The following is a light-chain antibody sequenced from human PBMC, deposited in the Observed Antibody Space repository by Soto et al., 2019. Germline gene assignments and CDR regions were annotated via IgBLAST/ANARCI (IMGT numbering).Light chain of an antibody. CDR3: QVWDSYSDHVDVS. Sequence: SYELTQPPSVSVAPGQTASITCGGDNIGTKSVHWYQQKPGQAPVLVVYDDRDRPSGIPERFSGSNSGNTATLTISRVEAGDEADYSCQVWDSYSDHVDVSFGGGTKLTVL. J-gene: IGLJ2*01. V-gene: IGLV3-21*02. CDR1: NIGTKS. CDR2: DDR.